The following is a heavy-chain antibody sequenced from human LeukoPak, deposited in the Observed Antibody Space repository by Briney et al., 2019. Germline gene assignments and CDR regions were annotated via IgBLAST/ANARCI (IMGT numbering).Heavy chain of an antibody. V-gene: IGHV1-46*01. D-gene: IGHD3-16*01. Sequence: GASVKVSFKASGYTFTSYYMHWVRQAPGQGLEWMGIINPSGGSTSYAQKFQGRVTMTRDTSTSTVYMELSSLRSEDTAVYYCARDGAHHYGMDVWGQGTTVTVSS. CDR2: INPSGGST. CDR3: ARDGAHHYGMDV. J-gene: IGHJ6*02. CDR1: GYTFTSYY.